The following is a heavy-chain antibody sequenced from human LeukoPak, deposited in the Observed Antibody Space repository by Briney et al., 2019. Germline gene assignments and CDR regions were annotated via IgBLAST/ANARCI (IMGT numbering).Heavy chain of an antibody. Sequence: ASVKVSCKASGYTFTSYGISWVRQAPGQGLEWMGWISAYNGNTNYAQKLQGRVTMTTGTSTSTAYMELRSLRSDDTAVYYCARSSPPDTDLPLFDPWGQGTLVTVSS. V-gene: IGHV1-18*01. CDR3: ARSSPPDTDLPLFDP. J-gene: IGHJ5*02. D-gene: IGHD5-18*01. CDR2: ISAYNGNT. CDR1: GYTFTSYG.